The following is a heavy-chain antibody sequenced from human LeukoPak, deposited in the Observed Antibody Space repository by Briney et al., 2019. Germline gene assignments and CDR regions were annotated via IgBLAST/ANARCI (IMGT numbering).Heavy chain of an antibody. D-gene: IGHD6-13*01. CDR1: GFSFSSYE. CDR3: ARGVAAGLDDY. CDR2: ISSSGSTI. J-gene: IGHJ4*02. Sequence: PGGSLRLSCAASGFSFSSYEMNWVRQAPGKGLEWVSYISSSGSTIYYADSVKGRFTISRDNAKNSLYLQMNSLRAEDTAVYYCARGVAAGLDDYWGQGTLVTVSS. V-gene: IGHV3-48*03.